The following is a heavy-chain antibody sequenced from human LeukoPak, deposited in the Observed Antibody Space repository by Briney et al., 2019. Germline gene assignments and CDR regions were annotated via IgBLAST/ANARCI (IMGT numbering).Heavy chain of an antibody. CDR1: GGSISSSSYY. D-gene: IGHD3-22*01. J-gene: IGHJ3*02. Sequence: PSETLSLTCTVSGGSISSSSYYWGWIRQPPGKGLEWIGSIYYSGSTYYNPSLKSRVTISVDTSKNQFSLKLSSVTAADTAAYYCARVWMIATDAFDIWGQGTMVTVSS. CDR3: ARVWMIATDAFDI. CDR2: IYYSGST. V-gene: IGHV4-39*07.